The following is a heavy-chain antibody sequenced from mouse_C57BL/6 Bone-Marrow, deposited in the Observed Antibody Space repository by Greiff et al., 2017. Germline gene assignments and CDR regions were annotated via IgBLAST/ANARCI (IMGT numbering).Heavy chain of an antibody. D-gene: IGHD2-1*01. Sequence: QVHVKQSGAELARPGASVKLSCKASGYTFTSYGISWVKQRTGQGLEWIGEIYPRSGNTYYNEKFKGKATLTADKSSSTAYMELRSLTSEDSAVYFCAGYGNYRAWFAYWGKGTLVTVSA. V-gene: IGHV1-81*01. CDR3: AGYGNYRAWFAY. CDR1: GYTFTSYG. J-gene: IGHJ3*01. CDR2: IYPRSGNT.